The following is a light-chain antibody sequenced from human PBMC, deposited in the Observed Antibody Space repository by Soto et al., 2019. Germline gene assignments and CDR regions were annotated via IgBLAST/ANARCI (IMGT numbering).Light chain of an antibody. CDR3: QPANSFTLT. CDR1: QDISSW. Sequence: DIQMTQSPSSVSASVGDRVTITCRTSQDISSWLAWYQQEPGKPPKLLIYASYSLQSGVPSRFSGSGSETDFTLTIRSLQPDDFANYYRQPANSFTLTFGGGTTLQIK. V-gene: IGKV1-12*01. J-gene: IGKJ4*01. CDR2: ASY.